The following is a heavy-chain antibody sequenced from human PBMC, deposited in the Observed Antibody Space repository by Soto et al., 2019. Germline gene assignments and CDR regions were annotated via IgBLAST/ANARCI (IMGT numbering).Heavy chain of an antibody. Sequence: EVQLVXXGGGLVKPGGXLXLXXAXXGFTXSNAWMNWXRQAPGKXXXXXXXIKSKTDGGTTDYAAPVKGRFTISRDDSKNTLXLXXXXXXXXXXXXYYCTTGRLLWFGEPHTYYYYGMDVWGQGTTVTVSS. J-gene: IGHJ6*02. CDR3: TTGRLLWFGEPHTYYYYGMDV. V-gene: IGHV3-15*07. D-gene: IGHD3-10*01. CDR1: GFTXSNAW. CDR2: IKSKTDGGTT.